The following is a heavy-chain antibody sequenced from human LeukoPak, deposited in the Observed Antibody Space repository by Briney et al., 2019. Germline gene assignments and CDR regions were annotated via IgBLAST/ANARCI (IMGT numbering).Heavy chain of an antibody. J-gene: IGHJ3*02. CDR2: IYYSGST. Sequence: PSETLSLTCTVSGGSISSYYWSWIRQPPGKGLEWIGYIYYSGSTNYNPSLKSRVTISVDTSKNQFSLKLSSVTAADTAAYYCARSRSLGITIFGVVVDAFDIWGQGTMVTVSS. D-gene: IGHD3-3*01. V-gene: IGHV4-59*08. CDR3: ARSRSLGITIFGVVVDAFDI. CDR1: GGSISSYY.